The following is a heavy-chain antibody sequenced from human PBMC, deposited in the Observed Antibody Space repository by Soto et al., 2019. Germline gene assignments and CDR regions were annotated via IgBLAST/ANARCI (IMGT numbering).Heavy chain of an antibody. Sequence: SGPTLVNPTQTLTLTCTFSGFSLSTSGVGVGWIRQPPGKALEWLALIYWDDDKRYSPSLKSRLTITKDTSKNQVVLTMTNMDPVDTATYYCAHRQLRYFDTGYYYYGMDVWGQGTTVTSP. D-gene: IGHD3-9*01. J-gene: IGHJ6*02. CDR1: GFSLSTSGVG. V-gene: IGHV2-5*02. CDR2: IYWDDDK. CDR3: AHRQLRYFDTGYYYYGMDV.